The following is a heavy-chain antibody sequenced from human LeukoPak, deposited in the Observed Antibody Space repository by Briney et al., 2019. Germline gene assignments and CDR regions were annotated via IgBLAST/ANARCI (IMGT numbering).Heavy chain of an antibody. D-gene: IGHD6-13*01. Sequence: GGSLRLSCAASGFTFSSYAMSWVRQAPARGLEWVSAISGSGGSTYYADSVKGRFTISRDNSKNTLYLQMNSLRAEDTAVYYCAKDLRYSSSWYVFDYWGQGTLVTVSS. J-gene: IGHJ4*02. CDR2: ISGSGGST. CDR3: AKDLRYSSSWYVFDY. V-gene: IGHV3-23*01. CDR1: GFTFSSYA.